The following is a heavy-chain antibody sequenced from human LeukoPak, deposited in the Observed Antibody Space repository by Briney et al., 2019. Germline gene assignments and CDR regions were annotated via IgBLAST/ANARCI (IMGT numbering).Heavy chain of an antibody. J-gene: IGHJ4*02. Sequence: GGSLRLSCAASGFTFSSYSMMWVRQAPGKGLEWVSYISSSSTTIHYADSVKGRFTISRDNAKSSMWLQMNSLRDEDTAVYYCARDQTPFYWGQGSLVTVSS. V-gene: IGHV3-48*02. CDR1: GFTFSSYS. CDR3: ARDQTPFY. D-gene: IGHD2-15*01. CDR2: ISSSSTTI.